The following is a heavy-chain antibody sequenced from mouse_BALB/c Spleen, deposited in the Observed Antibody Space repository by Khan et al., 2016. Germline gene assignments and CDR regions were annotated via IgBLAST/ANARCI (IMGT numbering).Heavy chain of an antibody. CDR3: ASRNCDVDY. D-gene: IGHD4-1*02. V-gene: IGHV3-2*02. J-gene: IGHJ2*01. Sequence: EVQLQESGPGLVKPSQSLSLTCTVTGYSITSDYAWNWIRQFPGKKLEWMGYISYSGSTSYNPSLKSRISITRDTSKNQFFLQLNSVTTEDTTTYYCASRNCDVDYWGQGTTLTVSS. CDR2: ISYSGST. CDR1: GYSITSDYA.